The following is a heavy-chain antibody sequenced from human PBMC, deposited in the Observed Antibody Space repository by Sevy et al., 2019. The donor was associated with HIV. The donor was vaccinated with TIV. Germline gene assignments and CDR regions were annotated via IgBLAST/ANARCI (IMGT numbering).Heavy chain of an antibody. CDR3: TTSPIAMVRGVTHY. V-gene: IGHV3-15*01. CDR2: INSKTDGGTT. D-gene: IGHD3-10*01. J-gene: IGHJ4*02. CDR1: GFTFSNAW. Sequence: GGSLRLSCAASGFTFSNAWMSWVRQAPGKGLEWVGRINSKTDGGTTDYAEPMKGRFTISREDSKNTLYLQMNSLKTEDEAVYYCTTSPIAMVRGVTHYWGQGTLVTVSS.